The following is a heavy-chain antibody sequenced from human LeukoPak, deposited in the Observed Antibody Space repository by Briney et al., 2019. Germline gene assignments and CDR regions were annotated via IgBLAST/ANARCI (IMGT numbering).Heavy chain of an antibody. CDR3: ARPSKPYYYYGMDV. Sequence: ASVKASCKASGYTFTGYYMHWVRQAPGQGLEWMGRIIPILGIANYAQKFQGRVTITADKSTSTAYMELSSLRSEDTAVYYCARPSKPYYYYGMDVWGQGTTVTVSS. J-gene: IGHJ6*02. CDR2: IIPILGIA. CDR1: GYTFTGYY. V-gene: IGHV1-69*02.